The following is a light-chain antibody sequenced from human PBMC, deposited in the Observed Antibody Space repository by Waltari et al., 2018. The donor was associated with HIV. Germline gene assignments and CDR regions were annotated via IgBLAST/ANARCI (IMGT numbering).Light chain of an antibody. J-gene: IGKJ2*01. CDR3: QQYYSDPYT. V-gene: IGKV1-5*03. Sequence: DIILTQSPSTLSASVGTRVTITCRASQTISSRLAWYQQKPGKAPRLLMSKASTLESGVPSTFSGSGSGTQFTLTISSLQPDDFATYYCQQYYSDPYTFGQGTKLEIK. CDR2: KAS. CDR1: QTISSR.